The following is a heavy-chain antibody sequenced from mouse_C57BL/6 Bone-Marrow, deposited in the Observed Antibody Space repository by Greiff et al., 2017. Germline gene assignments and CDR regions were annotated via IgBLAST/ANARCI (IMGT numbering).Heavy chain of an antibody. CDR3: ARTYYAMDF. CDR1: GFTFSSYT. J-gene: IGHJ4*01. Sequence: EVQLVESGGGLVKPGGSLKLSCAASGFTFSSYTMSWVRQTPEKRLEWVATISGGGGNTYYPDSVKGRFTISRDKAKNTLYLQMSRLRSEDTALYYSARTYYAMDFWCQGNSVTVSS. V-gene: IGHV5-9*01. CDR2: ISGGGGNT.